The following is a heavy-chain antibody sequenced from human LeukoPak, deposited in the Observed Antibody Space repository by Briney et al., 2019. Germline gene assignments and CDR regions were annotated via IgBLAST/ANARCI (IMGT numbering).Heavy chain of an antibody. CDR3: AKAGGSSWYNWFGP. D-gene: IGHD6-13*01. V-gene: IGHV3-23*01. CDR1: GFTFSSYS. J-gene: IGHJ5*02. CDR2: IGDSGGIT. Sequence: GGSLRLSCAASGFTFSSYSMNWVRQAPGKGLEWVSVIGDSGGITHYADSVRGRFTISRDGSKNTLYLQMNSLRADDTAVYYCAKAGGSSWYNWFGPWGQGTLVTVSS.